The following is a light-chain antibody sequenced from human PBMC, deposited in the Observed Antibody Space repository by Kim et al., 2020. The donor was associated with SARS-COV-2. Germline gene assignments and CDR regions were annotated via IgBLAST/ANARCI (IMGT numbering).Light chain of an antibody. V-gene: IGLV3-27*01. Sequence: SVCLGQTARITCAGDVLAKKDGRWYQQKPGQAPVLVIYKDSERPSGIPERFSGSSSGTTVTLTISGAQVEDEADYYCYSAADNNLVFGGGTQLTVL. CDR2: KDS. CDR3: YSAADNNLV. J-gene: IGLJ3*02. CDR1: VLAKKD.